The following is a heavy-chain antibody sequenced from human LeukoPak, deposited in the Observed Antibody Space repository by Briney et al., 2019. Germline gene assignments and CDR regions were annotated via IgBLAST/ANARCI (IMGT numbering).Heavy chain of an antibody. CDR2: IDRPAKSYAT. CDR1: GFTLSDSA. Sequence: GGSLRLSCAASGFTLSDSAIHWVRQASGKGLEWVGLIDRPAKSYATAYGASVGGRFTISRDDSKNTAYLQMDSLKTEDTALYYCTRDRGTHNWLDPWGQGTLVTVSS. D-gene: IGHD1-26*01. J-gene: IGHJ5*02. CDR3: TRDRGTHNWLDP. V-gene: IGHV3-73*01.